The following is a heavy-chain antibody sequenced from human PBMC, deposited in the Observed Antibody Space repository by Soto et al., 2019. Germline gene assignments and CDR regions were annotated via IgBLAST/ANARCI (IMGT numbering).Heavy chain of an antibody. J-gene: IGHJ5*02. CDR3: AKKVAPGIAEAKFDP. CDR1: GFTFSSYG. CDR2: ISYDGSNK. Sequence: PGGSLRLSCAASGFTFSSYGMHWVRQAPGKGLEWVAVISYDGSNKYYADSVKGRFTISRDNSKNTLYLQMNSLRAEDTAVYYCAKKVAPGIAEAKFDPWGQGTLVTVSS. D-gene: IGHD6-13*01. V-gene: IGHV3-30*18.